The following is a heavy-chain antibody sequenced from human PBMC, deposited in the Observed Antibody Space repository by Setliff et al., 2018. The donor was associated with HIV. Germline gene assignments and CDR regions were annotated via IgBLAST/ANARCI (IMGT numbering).Heavy chain of an antibody. V-gene: IGHV4-59*11. CDR1: GGSFSSHY. D-gene: IGHD4-17*01. J-gene: IGHJ3*02. CDR2: IHSSGGT. Sequence: ASETLSLTCIVSGGSFSSHYWSWIRQSPGKGLEYIGYIHSSGGTNYNPSLKSRVTMSADTSKNQFSLKLSSVTAADTAVYYCARLTTGAAFDIWGQGTMVTVSS. CDR3: ARLTTGAAFDI.